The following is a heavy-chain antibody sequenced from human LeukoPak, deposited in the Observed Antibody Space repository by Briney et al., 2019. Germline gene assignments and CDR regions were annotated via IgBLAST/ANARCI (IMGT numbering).Heavy chain of an antibody. Sequence: SETLSLTCTVSGGSISSYYWSWIRQPPGKGLEWIGYIYYSGSTNYNPSLKSRVTISVDTSKNQFSLKLSSVTAAGTAVYYCARYSSSSTFFEYWGQGTLVTVSS. J-gene: IGHJ4*02. CDR2: IYYSGST. V-gene: IGHV4-59*01. CDR1: GGSISSYY. D-gene: IGHD6-6*01. CDR3: ARYSSSSTFFEY.